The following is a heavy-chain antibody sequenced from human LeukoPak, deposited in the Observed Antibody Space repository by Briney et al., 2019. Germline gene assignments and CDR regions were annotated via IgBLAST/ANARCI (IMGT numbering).Heavy chain of an antibody. D-gene: IGHD5-18*01. V-gene: IGHV3-7*01. CDR3: ARDLSGVTGYTYGRGIDY. Sequence: GGSLRLSCEASGFTFSTFAMIWVRQAPGKGLEWVANIKKDGSEKYYVDSVKGRFTISRDNAKTSLYLQMNSLRAEDTAVYYCARDLSGVTGYTYGRGIDYWGQGTLVTVSS. CDR1: GFTFSTFA. CDR2: IKKDGSEK. J-gene: IGHJ4*02.